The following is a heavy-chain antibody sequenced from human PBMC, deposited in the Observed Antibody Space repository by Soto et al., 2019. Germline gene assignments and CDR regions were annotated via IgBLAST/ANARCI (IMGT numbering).Heavy chain of an antibody. D-gene: IGHD2-2*02. Sequence: ASVKVSCKASGYTFTSYYMHWVRQAPGQGLEWMGIINPSGGSTSYAQKFQGRVTMTRDTSTSTVYMELSSLRSEDTAVYYCAEEYCSSTSCYKSGWFDPWGQGTLVTVYS. J-gene: IGHJ5*02. V-gene: IGHV1-46*01. CDR2: INPSGGST. CDR1: GYTFTSYY. CDR3: AEEYCSSTSCYKSGWFDP.